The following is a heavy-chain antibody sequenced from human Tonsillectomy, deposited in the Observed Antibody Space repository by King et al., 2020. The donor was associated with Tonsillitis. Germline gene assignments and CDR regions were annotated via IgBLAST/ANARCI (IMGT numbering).Heavy chain of an antibody. J-gene: IGHJ5*02. CDR1: GESLSGYY. D-gene: IGHD3-10*01. CDR3: AGQXXXRVXFDP. CDR2: IDHRGVT. V-gene: IGHV4-34*01. Sequence: VQLQQWGAGLLKPSETLSLTCAVFGESLSGYYWSWIRQPPGKGLEWIGDIDHRGVTTYNPSLESRVTMSXDTLNSQYSPRLKSMTAAETAVYYCAGQXXXRVXFDPWGQXTXVTGXS.